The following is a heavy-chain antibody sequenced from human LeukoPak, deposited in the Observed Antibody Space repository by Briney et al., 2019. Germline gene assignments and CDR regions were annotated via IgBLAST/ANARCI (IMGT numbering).Heavy chain of an antibody. CDR2: INPSAGST. D-gene: IGHD2-8*01. J-gene: IGHJ4*02. CDR1: GYTLSSYD. Sequence: ASVKVSCKASGYTLSSYDMHWVRQAPGQGLEWMAIINPSAGSTDYARKFQGRVTVTRDTSTSTVYMELSSLTSEDTAVYYCARVPNWRYYLDYWGQGTLVTVSS. V-gene: IGHV1-46*01. CDR3: ARVPNWRYYLDY.